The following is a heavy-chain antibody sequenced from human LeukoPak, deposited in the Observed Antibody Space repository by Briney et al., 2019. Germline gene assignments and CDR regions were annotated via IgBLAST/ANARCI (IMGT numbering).Heavy chain of an antibody. Sequence: GGSLRLSCAASGFTFSSYAMHWVRQAPGKGLEWVAVISYDGSNKYYADSVKGRFTISRDNSKNTLYLQMNSLRAEDTAVYYCERDQRGHFDYWGQGTLVTVSS. CDR1: GFTFSSYA. D-gene: IGHD5-12*01. V-gene: IGHV3-30*01. J-gene: IGHJ4*02. CDR2: ISYDGSNK. CDR3: ERDQRGHFDY.